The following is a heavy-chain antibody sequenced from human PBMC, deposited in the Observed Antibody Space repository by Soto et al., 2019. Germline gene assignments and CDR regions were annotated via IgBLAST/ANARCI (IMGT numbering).Heavy chain of an antibody. CDR3: AREALSGYSSPLEPYYFDY. J-gene: IGHJ4*02. CDR1: GFTFSSYS. D-gene: IGHD6-13*01. Sequence: GGSLRLSCAASGFTFSSYSMNWVRQAPGKGLEWVSSISSSSSYIYYADSVKGRFTISRDNAKNSLYLQMNSLRAEDTAVYYCAREALSGYSSPLEPYYFDYWGQGTLVTVSS. CDR2: ISSSSSYI. V-gene: IGHV3-21*01.